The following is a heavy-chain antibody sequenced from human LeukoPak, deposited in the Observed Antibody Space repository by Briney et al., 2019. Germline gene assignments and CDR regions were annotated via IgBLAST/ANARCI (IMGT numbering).Heavy chain of an antibody. Sequence: GGSLRLSRAASGFTFSNYWMHWVRQAPGKGLVWVSRISENGRATTYADSVKGRFTISRDNAKNSVYLQMNSLRAEDTAVYYCARDESLWEIPHWGQEPWSPSPQ. J-gene: IGHJ4*01. V-gene: IGHV3-74*01. CDR3: ARDESLWEIPH. D-gene: IGHD3-16*01. CDR1: GFTFSNYW. CDR2: ISENGRAT.